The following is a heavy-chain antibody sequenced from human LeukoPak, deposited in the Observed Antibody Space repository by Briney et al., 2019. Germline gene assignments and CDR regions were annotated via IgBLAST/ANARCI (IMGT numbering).Heavy chain of an antibody. Sequence: GGSLRLSCAASGFTFSNFWMTWVRQAPGKGLEWVANIKQDGSDKYYVDSVKGRFTISRDNAKNSLYLQMNSLRAEDTAVYYCAKENWVYNWKYDSSGSGITYWGQGTLVTVSS. CDR1: GFTFSNFW. D-gene: IGHD3-22*01. CDR2: IKQDGSDK. V-gene: IGHV3-7*03. CDR3: AKENWVYNWKYDSSGSGITY. J-gene: IGHJ4*02.